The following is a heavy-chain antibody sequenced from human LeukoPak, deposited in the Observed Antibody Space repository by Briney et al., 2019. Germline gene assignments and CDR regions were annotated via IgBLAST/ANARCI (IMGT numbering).Heavy chain of an antibody. J-gene: IGHJ3*02. CDR3: ARNWYNWNYVGAFDI. CDR1: GGSISSSPYY. Sequence: SETLSLTCTVSGGSISSSPYYWGWIRQPPGKGLEWIGSSYYSGSTYYNPSLKSRVTISVDTSKNQFSLKLSSVTAADTAVYYCARNWYNWNYVGAFDIWGQGTMVTVSS. CDR2: SYYSGST. D-gene: IGHD1-7*01. V-gene: IGHV4-39*07.